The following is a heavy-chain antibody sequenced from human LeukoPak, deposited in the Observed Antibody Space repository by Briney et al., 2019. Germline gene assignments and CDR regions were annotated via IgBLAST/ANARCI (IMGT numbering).Heavy chain of an antibody. V-gene: IGHV1-3*01. J-gene: IGHJ4*02. CDR1: GYTFTSYA. CDR2: INAGNGNT. Sequence: ASVKVSCKASGYTFTSYAMHWVRQAPGQRLEWMGWINAGNGNTKYSQKFQGRVTITRDTSASTAYMELRSLRSDDTAVYYCARDREATPRDFDYWGQGTLVTVSS. CDR3: ARDREATPRDFDY. D-gene: IGHD1-26*01.